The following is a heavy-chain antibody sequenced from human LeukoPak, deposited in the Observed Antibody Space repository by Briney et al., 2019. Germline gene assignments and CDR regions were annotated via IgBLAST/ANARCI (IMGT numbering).Heavy chain of an antibody. CDR2: INHSGST. CDR3: ARARPPYVSGSYKTY. Sequence: SETLSLTCAVYGGSFSGYFWSWIRQPPGKGLEWIGEINHSGSTNYNPSLKSRVTISLDTSKNQFSLKLSSVTAADTAVYYCARARPPYVSGSYKTYWGQGTLVTVPS. V-gene: IGHV4-34*01. CDR1: GGSFSGYF. J-gene: IGHJ4*02. D-gene: IGHD3-10*01.